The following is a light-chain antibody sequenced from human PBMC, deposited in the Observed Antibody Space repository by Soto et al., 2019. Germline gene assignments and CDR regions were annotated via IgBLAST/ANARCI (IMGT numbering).Light chain of an antibody. CDR2: AAS. CDR3: QQSLTIPYT. J-gene: IGKJ2*01. CDR1: QTISTH. Sequence: DIQMTQSPSSLSASVGDRVTITCRASQTISTHLNWYQQKPGKAPKLLIYAASTLQSGVPSRFSGSGSGTDFTLTNNSLQPEDFATYYCQQSLTIPYTFGQGTKLEIK. V-gene: IGKV1-39*01.